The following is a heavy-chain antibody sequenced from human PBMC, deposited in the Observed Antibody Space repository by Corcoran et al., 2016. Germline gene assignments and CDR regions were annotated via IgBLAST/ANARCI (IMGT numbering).Heavy chain of an antibody. CDR2: ISAYNGNT. D-gene: IGHD3-3*01. Sequence: QVQLVQSGAEVKKPGASVKVSCKASGYTFTSYGISWVRQAPGQGLEWMGWISAYNGNTNYAQKLQGRVTMTTDTSTSTAYMELRSLRSDDTAVYDCARGGDYDFWSGPRPAFDYWGQGTLVTVSS. CDR1: GYTFTSYG. J-gene: IGHJ4*02. CDR3: ARGGDYDFWSGPRPAFDY. V-gene: IGHV1-18*01.